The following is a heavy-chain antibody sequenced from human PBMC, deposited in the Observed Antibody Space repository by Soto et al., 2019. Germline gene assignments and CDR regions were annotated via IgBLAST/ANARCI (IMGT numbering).Heavy chain of an antibody. J-gene: IGHJ4*02. CDR3: VRDRDYGWPGEY. D-gene: IGHD3-10*01. Sequence: QVQLVESGGGVVQPGTSLRLSCATAGFRFSSFGMHWVRQAPGKGLEWVAVIWYDGSDKYYAESVKGRFTISRDDSKNTVYLQMNSLRVEDTAVYFCVRDRDYGWPGEYWGQGTLVTVPS. V-gene: IGHV3-33*01. CDR1: GFRFSSFG. CDR2: IWYDGSDK.